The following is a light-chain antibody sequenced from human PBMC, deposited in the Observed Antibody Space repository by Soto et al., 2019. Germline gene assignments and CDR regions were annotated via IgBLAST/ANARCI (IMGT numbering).Light chain of an antibody. CDR3: QVSDSSGDHKI. CDR2: DDT. CDR1: NIGSKS. V-gene: IGLV3-21*02. J-gene: IGLJ1*01. Sequence: SYELTQPPSVSVAPGQTARITCGGNNIGSKSVHWYQQKPGQAPVLVVYDDTDRPSGIPERFSGSNSGNTATLTITWVEAGDEADYYCQVSDSSGDHKIFGTGTKVTVL.